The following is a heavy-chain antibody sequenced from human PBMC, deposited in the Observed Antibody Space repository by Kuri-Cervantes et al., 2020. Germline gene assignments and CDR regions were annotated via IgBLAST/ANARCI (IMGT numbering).Heavy chain of an antibody. CDR2: IYYSGST. Sequence: SETLSLTCTVSGGSISDSNYNWAWIRQPPGKGLEWIGSIYYSGSTYYNPSLRSRVTISVDTSKNQFSLKLSSVTAADTAVYYCARGPRRGSGSYYNSFSYWFDPWGQGTLVTVSS. D-gene: IGHD3-10*01. J-gene: IGHJ5*02. CDR1: GGSISDSNYN. CDR3: ARGPRRGSGSYYNSFSYWFDP. V-gene: IGHV4-39*07.